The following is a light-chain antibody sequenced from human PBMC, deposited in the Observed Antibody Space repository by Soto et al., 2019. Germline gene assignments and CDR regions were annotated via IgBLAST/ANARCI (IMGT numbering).Light chain of an antibody. CDR3: GQFVSSPPRT. CDR1: QSVGDTF. V-gene: IGKV3-20*01. Sequence: EIVLTQSPGTLSLSPGEKATLSCRASQSVGDTFLSWYQQKPGLAPRLLIYGVSNRATGIPDRFGGSGSGTDFILTISRLEPEDFALYYCGQFVSSPPRTFGQATKVEIK. CDR2: GVS. J-gene: IGKJ1*01.